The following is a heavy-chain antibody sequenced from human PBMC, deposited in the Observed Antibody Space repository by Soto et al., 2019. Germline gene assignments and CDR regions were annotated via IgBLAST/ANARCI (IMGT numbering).Heavy chain of an antibody. V-gene: IGHV3-21*01. CDR3: ARNPSYYDTSGYDY. Sequence: EVQLVESGGGLVKPGGSLRLSCAASGFTFSSYSMNWVRQAPGKGLEWVSSISSSSSFIYYADSLKGRFTTSRDNAKNSLYLQMNSLRAEDTAVYFCARNPSYYDTSGYDYWGQGTLVTVSS. D-gene: IGHD3-22*01. J-gene: IGHJ4*02. CDR2: ISSSSSFI. CDR1: GFTFSSYS.